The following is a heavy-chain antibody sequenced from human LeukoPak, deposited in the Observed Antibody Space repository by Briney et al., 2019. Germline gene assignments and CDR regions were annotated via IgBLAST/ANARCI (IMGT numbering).Heavy chain of an antibody. CDR1: GGSISSGGYY. CDR3: ASSAYYDSSGYYYFDY. Sequence: SQTLSLTCTVSGGSISSGGYYWSWIRQHPGKGLEWIGYIYYSGSTYYNPSLKSRVTISVDTSKNQFSLKLSSVTAADKAVYYCASSAYYDSSGYYYFDYWGQGTLVTVSS. J-gene: IGHJ4*02. V-gene: IGHV4-31*03. D-gene: IGHD3-22*01. CDR2: IYYSGST.